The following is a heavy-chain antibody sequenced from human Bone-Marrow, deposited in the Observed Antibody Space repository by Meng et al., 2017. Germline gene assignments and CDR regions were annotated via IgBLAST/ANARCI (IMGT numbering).Heavy chain of an antibody. D-gene: IGHD5-24*01. CDR1: GYSISSGYY. CDR3: ARVENGRADRFDL. V-gene: IGHV4-38-2*02. Sequence: ESLKISCTVSGYSISSGYYWGWIRQPPGKGLEWIGSIYYSGSTYYNPSLKSRVTISVDTSKNQFSLKLSSVTAADTAVYYCARVENGRADRFDLWGRGTLVTVSS. CDR2: IYYSGST. J-gene: IGHJ2*01.